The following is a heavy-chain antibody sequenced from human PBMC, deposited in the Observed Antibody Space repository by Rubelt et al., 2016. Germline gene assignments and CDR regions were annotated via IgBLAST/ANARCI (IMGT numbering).Heavy chain of an antibody. CDR1: GYSFTSYW. CDR2: IDPSDSYI. D-gene: IGHD6-13*01. Sequence: EVQLVQSGAEVKKPGESLKISCKGSGYSFTSYWIGWVRQMPGKGLEWMGRIDPSDSYINSSLSFQCTCTSPADKSISTAYRQWSSLKASDTAMYYCGRGNSWYPLWGQGTLVTVSS. CDR3: GRGNSWYPL. V-gene: IGHV5-10-1*01. J-gene: IGHJ4*02.